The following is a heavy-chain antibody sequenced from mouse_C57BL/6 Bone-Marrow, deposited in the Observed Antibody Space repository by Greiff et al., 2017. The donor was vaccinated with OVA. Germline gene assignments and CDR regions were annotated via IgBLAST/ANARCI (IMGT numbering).Heavy chain of an antibody. J-gene: IGHJ1*03. V-gene: IGHV1-81*01. Sequence: QVQLQQSGAELARPGASVKLSCKASGYTFTSYGISWVKQRTGQGLEWIGEIYPRSGNTYYNEKFKGKATLTADKSSSTAYMELRSLTSEDSAVYFCAREGIYYGYDGFWYFDVWGTGTTVTVSS. CDR3: AREGIYYGYDGFWYFDV. D-gene: IGHD2-2*01. CDR1: GYTFTSYG. CDR2: IYPRSGNT.